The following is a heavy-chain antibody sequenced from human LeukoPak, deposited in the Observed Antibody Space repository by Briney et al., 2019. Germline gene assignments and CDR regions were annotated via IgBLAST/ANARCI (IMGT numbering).Heavy chain of an antibody. Sequence: GGSLRLSCAASGFTFSSYAMHWVRQAPGKGLEWVAVISYDGSNKYYADSVKGRFTISRDNSKNTLYLQMNSLRAEDTAVYYCVRGLPNSSGWLKYFDYWGQGTLVTVSS. D-gene: IGHD6-19*01. J-gene: IGHJ4*02. V-gene: IGHV3-30-3*01. CDR3: VRGLPNSSGWLKYFDY. CDR1: GFTFSSYA. CDR2: ISYDGSNK.